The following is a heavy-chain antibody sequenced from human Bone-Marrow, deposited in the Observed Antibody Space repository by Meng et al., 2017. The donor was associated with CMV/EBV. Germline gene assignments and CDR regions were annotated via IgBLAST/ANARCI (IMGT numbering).Heavy chain of an antibody. V-gene: IGHV1-2*02. CDR1: GYTFTGYY. Sequence: ASVKVSWKASGYTFTGYYMHWVRQAPGQGLEWMGWINPNSGGTNYAQKFQGRVTMTTDTSTSTAYMELRSLRSDDTAVYYCARDSYIVVVPAATDYYGMDVWGQGTTVTVSS. D-gene: IGHD2-2*01. J-gene: IGHJ6*02. CDR3: ARDSYIVVVPAATDYYGMDV. CDR2: INPNSGGT.